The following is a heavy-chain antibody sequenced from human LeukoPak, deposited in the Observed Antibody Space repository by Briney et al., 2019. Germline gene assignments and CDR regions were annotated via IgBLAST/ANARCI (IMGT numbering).Heavy chain of an antibody. Sequence: SETLSLTCAVSGYSISSGYYWGWIRQRPGEGLEWIGSFYHGGSTYYNPSLRSRVTISVDTSKNQFSLKLNSVTAADTAVYYCARQAVADAFDIWGQRTMVTVSS. CDR1: GYSISSGYY. CDR2: FYHGGST. V-gene: IGHV4-38-2*01. D-gene: IGHD6-19*01. J-gene: IGHJ3*02. CDR3: ARQAVADAFDI.